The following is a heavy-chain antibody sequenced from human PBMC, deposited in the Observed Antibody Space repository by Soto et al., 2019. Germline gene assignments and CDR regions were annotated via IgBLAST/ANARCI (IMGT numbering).Heavy chain of an antibody. CDR2: IKSKTDGGTT. Sequence: SVSNAWMNWVRQAPGKGLEWVGRIKSKTDGGTTDYAAPVKGRFTISRDDSKNTLYLQMNSLKTEDTAVYYCTTEYYYDSSGYSIMDAFDIWGQGTMVTVSS. V-gene: IGHV3-15*07. CDR3: TTEYYYDSSGYSIMDAFDI. CDR1: SVSNAW. J-gene: IGHJ3*02. D-gene: IGHD3-22*01.